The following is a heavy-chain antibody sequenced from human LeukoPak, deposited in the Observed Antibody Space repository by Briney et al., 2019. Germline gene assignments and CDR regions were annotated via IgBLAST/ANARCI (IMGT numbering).Heavy chain of an antibody. Sequence: GGSLRLSCAASGFTFSSYGMSWVRQAPGKGLEWVSAITGSGGTAYYADSVKGRFTISRDNSKNTLYLQMNSLRAEDTAAYYCAKDFGYSYGYSDYWGQGTLVTVSS. CDR2: ITGSGGTA. CDR1: GFTFSSYG. D-gene: IGHD5-18*01. V-gene: IGHV3-23*01. CDR3: AKDFGYSYGYSDY. J-gene: IGHJ4*02.